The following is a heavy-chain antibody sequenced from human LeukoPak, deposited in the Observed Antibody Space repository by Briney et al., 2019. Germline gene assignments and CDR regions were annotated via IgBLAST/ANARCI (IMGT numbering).Heavy chain of an antibody. CDR2: IFPDDSDT. V-gene: IGHV5-51*01. J-gene: IGHJ3*02. CDR3: ARRLWSGDRDAFDI. Sequence: GESLKISCKGSGYNFAHDWIGWVRQMPGKGLEWMGIIFPDDSDTIYSPSFQGQVTISADKSINTAYLQWSDLKASDSAIYYCARRLWSGDRDAFDIWGQGTMVTVSS. CDR1: GYNFAHDW. D-gene: IGHD3-10*02.